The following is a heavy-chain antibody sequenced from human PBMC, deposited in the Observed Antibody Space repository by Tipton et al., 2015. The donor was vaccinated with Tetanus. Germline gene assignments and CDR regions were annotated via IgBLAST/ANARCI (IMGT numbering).Heavy chain of an antibody. CDR2: FYTTGST. D-gene: IGHD7-27*01. V-gene: IGHV4-4*07. CDR3: ARGGKLGLGYFDL. J-gene: IGHJ2*01. Sequence: TLSLTCNVSGDSTSSYYWNWIRQPAGKGLEWIGRFYTTGSTIYNPSLRSRVIMSVDTSKNQFSLTLSSVTAADTAVYYCARGGKLGLGYFDLWGRGTLVTVSS. CDR1: GDSTSSYY.